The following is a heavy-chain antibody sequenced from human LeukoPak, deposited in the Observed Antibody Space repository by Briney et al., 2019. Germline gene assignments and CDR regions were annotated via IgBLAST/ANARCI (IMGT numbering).Heavy chain of an antibody. V-gene: IGHV1-2*02. D-gene: IGHD6-13*01. CDR3: AMIAAAGTFDY. Sequence: ASVKVSCTASGYTFTSYYMHWVRQAPGQGLEWMGWINPNSGGTNYAQKFQGRVTMTRDTSISTAYMELSRLRSDDTAVYHCAMIAAAGTFDYWGQGTLVTVSS. CDR2: INPNSGGT. CDR1: GYTFTSYY. J-gene: IGHJ4*02.